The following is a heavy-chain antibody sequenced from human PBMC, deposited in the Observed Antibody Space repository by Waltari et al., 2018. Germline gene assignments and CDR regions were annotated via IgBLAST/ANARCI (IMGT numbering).Heavy chain of an antibody. V-gene: IGHV3-74*01. CDR1: GFTFSSYW. CDR2: INSDGSST. D-gene: IGHD4-17*01. Sequence: EVPLVESGGGLVQPGGSLRLSCAASGFTFSSYWMHWVRKAPGKGLVWVSRINSDGSSTSYADSVKGRFTISRDNAKNTLYLQMNSLRAEDTAVYYCARSHPHYGGTTADYWGQGTLVTVSS. CDR3: ARSHPHYGGTTADY. J-gene: IGHJ4*02.